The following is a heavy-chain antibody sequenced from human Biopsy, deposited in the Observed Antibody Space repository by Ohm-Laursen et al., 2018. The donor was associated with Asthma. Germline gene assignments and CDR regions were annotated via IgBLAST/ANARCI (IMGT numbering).Heavy chain of an antibody. V-gene: IGHV1-69*13. CDR2: IMTVFGTT. D-gene: IGHD6-19*01. CDR3: ARCQVGYSSGWSLLLKKIYYSGMDV. Sequence: GASVKASCKVPGGTFSNFAISWVRQAPGQGLEWLGGIMTVFGTTNYAQKFQGRVTITADESTSTAYMEVTSLRSEDTAIYYCARCQVGYSSGWSLLLKKIYYSGMDVWGQGTAVTVPS. J-gene: IGHJ6*02. CDR1: GGTFSNFA.